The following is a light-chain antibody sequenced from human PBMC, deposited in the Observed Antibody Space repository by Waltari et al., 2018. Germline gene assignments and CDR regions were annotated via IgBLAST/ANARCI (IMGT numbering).Light chain of an antibody. CDR1: QSVGSN. J-gene: IGKJ1*01. CDR2: GAS. Sequence: EIVMTQSPATLSVSPGERATHSCRSSQSVGSNLAWYQQQPGQAPRLLIYGASTRATCIPARFSGSGSGTEFTLTISSLQSEDFAVYYCQQYNNWPWTFGQGTKVEIK. CDR3: QQYNNWPWT. V-gene: IGKV3-15*01.